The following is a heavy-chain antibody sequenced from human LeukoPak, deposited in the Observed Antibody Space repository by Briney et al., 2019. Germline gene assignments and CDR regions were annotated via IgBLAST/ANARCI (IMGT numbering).Heavy chain of an antibody. Sequence: GGSLRLSCAASGFTFNTYSMNWVRQAPGKGLEWVSSITSSSNYMYYADSVRGRFTISRDDAKNSLYLQMNSLRAEDTAVYYCASFMTTVSISDYWGQGTLVTVSS. J-gene: IGHJ4*02. CDR1: GFTFNTYS. CDR2: ITSSSNYM. CDR3: ASFMTTVSISDY. D-gene: IGHD4-17*01. V-gene: IGHV3-21*01.